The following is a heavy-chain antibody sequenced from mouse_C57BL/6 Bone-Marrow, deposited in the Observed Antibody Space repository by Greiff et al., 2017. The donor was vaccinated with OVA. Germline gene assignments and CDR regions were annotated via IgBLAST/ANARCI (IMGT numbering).Heavy chain of an antibody. Sequence: LQESGAELARPGASVKLSCKASGYTFTSYGISWVKQSTGQGLEWIGEIYPRSGNTYYTEKFKGKATLTADKSSSTAYMELRSLTSEDSAVYFCARWNSTGGNYWGQGTTLTVSS. CDR3: ARWNSTGGNY. J-gene: IGHJ2*01. D-gene: IGHD5-2*01. CDR1: GYTFTSYG. V-gene: IGHV1-81*01. CDR2: IYPRSGNT.